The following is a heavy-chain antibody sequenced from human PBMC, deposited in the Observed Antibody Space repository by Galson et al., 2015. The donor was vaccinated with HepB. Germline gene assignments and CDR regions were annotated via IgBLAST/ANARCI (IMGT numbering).Heavy chain of an antibody. CDR3: TTEGAGGATLDY. CDR1: GFTFSNAW. D-gene: IGHD1-26*01. CDR2: IKSKTDGGTT. Sequence: SLRLSCAASGFTFSNAWMSWVRQAPGKGLEWVGRIKSKTDGGTTDYAAPVKGRFTISRDDSKNTLYLQMNSLKTEDTVVYYCTTEGAGGATLDYWGQGTLVTVSS. V-gene: IGHV3-15*01. J-gene: IGHJ4*02.